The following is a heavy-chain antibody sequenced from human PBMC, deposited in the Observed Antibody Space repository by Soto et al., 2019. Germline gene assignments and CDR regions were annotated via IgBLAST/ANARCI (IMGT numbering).Heavy chain of an antibody. J-gene: IGHJ4*02. CDR1: GYTFMTYG. V-gene: IGHV1-18*04. D-gene: IGHD3-10*01. CDR2: ISGYNGKT. Sequence: VQLVQSGDEVKKPGASVKVSCKASGYTFMTYGINWVRQAPGQGLEWMGSISGYNGKTNYAQKVQDRVTMTIDTSTGTANRELRSLRYGDTAVYYCASGFIVRGVISIDYWGQGTLVTVSS. CDR3: ASGFIVRGVISIDY.